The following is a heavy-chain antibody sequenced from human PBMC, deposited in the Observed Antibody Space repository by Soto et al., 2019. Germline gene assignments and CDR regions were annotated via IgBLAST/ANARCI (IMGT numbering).Heavy chain of an antibody. D-gene: IGHD3-22*01. J-gene: IGHJ4*02. CDR1: GYTFTSYG. Sequence: ASVKVSFKASGYTFTSYGISWVRQAPGQGLEWMGWISAYNGNTNYAQKLQGRVTMTTDTSTSTAYMELRSLRSDDTAVYYCARWGPDYYDSSEGDYWGQGTLVTVSS. CDR2: ISAYNGNT. CDR3: ARWGPDYYDSSEGDY. V-gene: IGHV1-18*04.